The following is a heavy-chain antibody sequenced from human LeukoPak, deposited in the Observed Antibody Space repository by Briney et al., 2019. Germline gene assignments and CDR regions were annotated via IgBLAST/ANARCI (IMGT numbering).Heavy chain of an antibody. D-gene: IGHD7-27*01. V-gene: IGHV4-39*01. CDR1: GGSISSSGYS. J-gene: IGHJ4*02. CDR3: ARRVTGDLRRFDY. Sequence: SETLSLTCTVSGGSISSSGYSWGWIRQPPGKGLEWIGNINYSGSTYYNPSLKSLVTIFVDTSKNQFSLKVTSVTAADTAVYFCARRVTGDLRRFDYWGQGTLVTVSS. CDR2: INYSGST.